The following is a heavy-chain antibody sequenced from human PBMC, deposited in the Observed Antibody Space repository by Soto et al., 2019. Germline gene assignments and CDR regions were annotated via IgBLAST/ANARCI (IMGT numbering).Heavy chain of an antibody. D-gene: IGHD6-13*01. Sequence: GASVKVSCTASGGTFSSYTSSWVRQAPGQGLEWMGRIIPILGIANYAQKFQGRVTITADKSTSTAYMELSSLRSEDTAVYYCARDGKLVPRPYYYYYMDVWGKGTTVTVSS. CDR3: ARDGKLVPRPYYYYYMDV. J-gene: IGHJ6*03. V-gene: IGHV1-69*04. CDR2: IIPILGIA. CDR1: GGTFSSYT.